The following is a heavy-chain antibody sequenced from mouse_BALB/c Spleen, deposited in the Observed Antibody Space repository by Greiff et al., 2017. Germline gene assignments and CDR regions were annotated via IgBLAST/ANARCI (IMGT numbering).Heavy chain of an antibody. V-gene: IGHV14-3*02. J-gene: IGHJ3*01. D-gene: IGHD2-10*02. CDR3: AYGNYPAWFAY. Sequence: VQLQQPGAELVKPGASVKLSCTASGFNIKDTYMHWVKQRPEQGLEWIGRIDPANGNTKYDPKFQGKATITADTSSNTAYLQLSSLTSEDTAVYYCAYGNYPAWFAYWGQGTLVTVSA. CDR1: GFNIKDTY. CDR2: IDPANGNT.